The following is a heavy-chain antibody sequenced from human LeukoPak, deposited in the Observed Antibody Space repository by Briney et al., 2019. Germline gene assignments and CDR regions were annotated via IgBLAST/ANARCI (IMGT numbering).Heavy chain of an antibody. CDR2: ISTRDNTI. D-gene: IGHD4-23*01. CDR1: GGSFSGYY. Sequence: LSLTCAVYGGSFSGYYWSWIRQTPGKGLEWLSYISTRDNTIQYADSVKGRFTISRDNANNSVFLQMNNLRAEDSAIYYCARRARWAYYFDYWGQGSLVTVSS. J-gene: IGHJ4*02. CDR3: ARRARWAYYFDY. V-gene: IGHV3-11*01.